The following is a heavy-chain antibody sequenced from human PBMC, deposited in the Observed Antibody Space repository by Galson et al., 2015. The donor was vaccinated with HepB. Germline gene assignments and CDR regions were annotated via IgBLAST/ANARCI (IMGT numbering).Heavy chain of an antibody. CDR1: GFTFSGYA. CDR2: ISDSGGST. D-gene: IGHD3-10*01. V-gene: IGHV3-23*01. J-gene: IGHJ4*02. Sequence: SLRLSCAASGFTFSGYAMTWVRQAPGKGLEWVSTISDSGGSTYYADSVKGRFTISRDNSKNTLYLLMNSLRAEDTAVYYCAKGYPDYYGSGSYFDYWGQATLVTVSS. CDR3: AKGYPDYYGSGSYFDY.